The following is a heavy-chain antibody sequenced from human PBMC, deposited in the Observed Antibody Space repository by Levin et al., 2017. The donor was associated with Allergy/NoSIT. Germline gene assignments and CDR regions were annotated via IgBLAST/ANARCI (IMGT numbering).Heavy chain of an antibody. V-gene: IGHV4-39*01. CDR2: LYYSGNT. CDR1: GGSISSLHYY. J-gene: IGHJ3*02. CDR3: AITVDTAMVPQDAFDI. Sequence: SSETLSLTCTVSGGSISSLHYYWGWIRQPPGKGLEWIGSLYYSGNTYYNPSLKSRVTISVDTSKNQFSLKLSSVTAADTAVYFCAITVDTAMVPQDAFDIWGQGTKVTVSS. D-gene: IGHD5-18*01.